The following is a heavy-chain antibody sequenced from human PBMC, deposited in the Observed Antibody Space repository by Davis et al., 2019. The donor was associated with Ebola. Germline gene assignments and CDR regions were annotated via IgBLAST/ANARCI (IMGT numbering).Heavy chain of an antibody. Sequence: SETLSLTCTVPGGSISSYYWSWIRQPPGKGLEWSGYIYYSGSTNYNPSLKSRVTISVDTSKNQFSLKLSSVTAADTAVYYCARVKYQLLLVTWPWGQGTLVTVSS. D-gene: IGHD2-2*01. CDR2: IYYSGST. CDR1: GGSISSYY. V-gene: IGHV4-59*12. J-gene: IGHJ5*02. CDR3: ARVKYQLLLVTWP.